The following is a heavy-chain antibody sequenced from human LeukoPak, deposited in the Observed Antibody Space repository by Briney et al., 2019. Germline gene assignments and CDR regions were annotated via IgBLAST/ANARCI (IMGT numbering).Heavy chain of an antibody. V-gene: IGHV4-34*01. D-gene: IGHD3-16*01. CDR3: ARGPNPHTLGDSGYFDY. CDR2: INHSGST. Sequence: SETLSLTCAVYGGSFSGYYWSWIRQPPGEGLEWIGEINHSGSTNYNPSLKSRVTISVDTSKNQFSLKLSSVTAADTAVYYCARGPNPHTLGDSGYFDYWGQGTLVTVSS. J-gene: IGHJ4*02. CDR1: GGSFSGYY.